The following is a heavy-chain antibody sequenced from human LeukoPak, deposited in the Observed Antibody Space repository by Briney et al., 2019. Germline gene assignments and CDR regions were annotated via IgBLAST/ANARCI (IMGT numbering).Heavy chain of an antibody. D-gene: IGHD6-19*01. CDR2: FNPNSGGT. V-gene: IGHV1-2*02. CDR3: ARGHSSGWYGGAYYFDY. Sequence: ASVKVSCKASGYTFTGYYMHWVRQAPGQGLEWMGWFNPNSGGTNYAQKFQGRVTMTRDTSISTAYMELSRLRSDDTAVYYCARGHSSGWYGGAYYFDYWGQGTLVTVSS. J-gene: IGHJ4*02. CDR1: GYTFTGYY.